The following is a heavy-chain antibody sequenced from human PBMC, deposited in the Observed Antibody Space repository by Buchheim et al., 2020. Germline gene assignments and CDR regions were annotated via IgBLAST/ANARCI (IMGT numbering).Heavy chain of an antibody. CDR1: GFSLSTSGVG. D-gene: IGHD3-10*01. J-gene: IGHJ5*02. CDR2: IYWDDDK. Sequence: QIPLKESGPTLVKPTQTLTLTCTFSGFSLSTSGVGVGWIRQPPGKALEWLALIYWDDDKRYSPSLKSRLPITKDPSKTQVVLTMTNMDPVDTATYYCAHSRFGESHPITYHNWFDPWGQGTL. V-gene: IGHV2-5*02. CDR3: AHSRFGESHPITYHNWFDP.